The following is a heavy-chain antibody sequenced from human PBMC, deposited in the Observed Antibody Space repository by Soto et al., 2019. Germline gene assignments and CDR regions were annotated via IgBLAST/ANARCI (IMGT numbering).Heavy chain of an antibody. J-gene: IGHJ4*02. CDR3: ARLRDSSGWYYFGY. CDR2: IYPGDSDT. D-gene: IGHD6-19*01. CDR1: GYSFTSYW. V-gene: IGHV5-51*01. Sequence: PGESLKISCKGSGYSFTSYWIGWVLQMPGKGLEWMGIIYPGDSDTRYSPSFQGQVTISADRSISTAYLQWSSLKASDTTMYYCARLRDSSGWYYFGYWGQGTLVTVSS.